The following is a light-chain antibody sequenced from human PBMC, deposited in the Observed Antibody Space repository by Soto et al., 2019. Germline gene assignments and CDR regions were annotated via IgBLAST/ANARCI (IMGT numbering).Light chain of an antibody. CDR1: QSVSSSS. Sequence: EIVLTQSPGTLSLSPGERATLLCRASQSVSSSSLAWYQQRPGQAPRVLIYGASIRATGIPDRFSGSGSGTDFTLTISRLEPEDFAVYYCQQYDSSRTFGLGTNVEMK. CDR3: QQYDSSRT. J-gene: IGKJ1*01. CDR2: GAS. V-gene: IGKV3-20*01.